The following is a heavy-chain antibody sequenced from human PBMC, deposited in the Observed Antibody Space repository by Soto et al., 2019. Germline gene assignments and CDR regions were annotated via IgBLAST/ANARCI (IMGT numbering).Heavy chain of an antibody. Sequence: PGGSLRLSCVASGFTFSNYWMSWVRQAPGKGLEWVANIKQDGSEGYYVDSVKGRLTISRDNAKNSLYLQMNSLRAEDTAVYYCARGRFLEWLLVSYYYMDVWGTGTTVTISS. J-gene: IGHJ6*03. D-gene: IGHD3-3*01. CDR3: ARGRFLEWLLVSYYYMDV. V-gene: IGHV3-7*01. CDR1: GFTFSNYW. CDR2: IKQDGSEG.